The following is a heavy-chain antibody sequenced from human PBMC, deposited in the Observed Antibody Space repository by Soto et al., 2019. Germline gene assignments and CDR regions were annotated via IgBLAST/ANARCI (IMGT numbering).Heavy chain of an antibody. V-gene: IGHV3-30-3*01. CDR2: TSYDGSNK. CDR3: AGVYYGGNSVNNY. J-gene: IGHJ4*02. CDR1: GFTFSSFA. Sequence: PGGSLRLSCAGSGFTFSSFAMSWVRQAPGKGLEWVAATSYDGSNKYYADSVKGRFIISRDNSKNTLDLLLNTLRAEDTAVYYCAGVYYGGNSVNNYWGQGTPVTASS. D-gene: IGHD2-8*01.